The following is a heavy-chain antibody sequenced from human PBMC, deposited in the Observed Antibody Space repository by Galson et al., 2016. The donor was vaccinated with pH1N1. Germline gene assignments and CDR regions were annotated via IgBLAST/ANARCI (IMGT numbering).Heavy chain of an antibody. Sequence: SVKVSCKASGYSFIPYAIHWVRQAPGQRLEWMGWSNTGNGNTRYSQNLQDRITLSRDTSANTAYMELSSLRSEDTAMYYCARRTVMTSDIWGQGTMVIVSS. J-gene: IGHJ3*02. CDR3: ARRTVMTSDI. CDR1: GYSFIPYA. V-gene: IGHV1-3*04. CDR2: SNTGNGNT. D-gene: IGHD4-17*01.